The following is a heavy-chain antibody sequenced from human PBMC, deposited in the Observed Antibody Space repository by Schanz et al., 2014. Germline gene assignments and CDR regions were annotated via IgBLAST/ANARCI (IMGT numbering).Heavy chain of an antibody. Sequence: VQLVESGGGLIQPGGSLRLSCAVSGFTVNTNYMSWVRQAPGKGLEWVSYISSSSSYTNYADSVKGRFTISRDNAKNSLYLQMNSLRAEDTAVYYCAREYASTWFESNVMAGRIDNWGQGTLVTVSS. D-gene: IGHD2-8*01. J-gene: IGHJ4*02. CDR1: GFTVNTNY. CDR3: AREYASTWFESNVMAGRIDN. V-gene: IGHV3-11*06. CDR2: ISSSSSYT.